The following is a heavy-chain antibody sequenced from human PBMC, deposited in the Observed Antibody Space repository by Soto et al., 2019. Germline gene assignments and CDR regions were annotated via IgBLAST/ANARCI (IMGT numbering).Heavy chain of an antibody. J-gene: IGHJ6*03. CDR2: MHYTGFS. CDR1: GDSVTSHY. V-gene: IGHV4-59*02. CDR3: ARVAGYYYYMDV. Sequence: PSETLSLTCSFSGDSVTSHYLTWIRQSPEKGLEWIGYMHYTGFSHYNPSLKSRLTISVDTSKNQFSLQLSSVTVADTAVYYCARVAGYYYYMDVWGKGTTVTVSS.